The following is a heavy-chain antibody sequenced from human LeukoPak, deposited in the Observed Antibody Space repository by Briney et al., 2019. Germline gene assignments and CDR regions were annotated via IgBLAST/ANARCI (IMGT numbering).Heavy chain of an antibody. V-gene: IGHV3-7*03. Sequence: GGSLRLSCAASGFIFSSYWMSWVRQAPGKGLEWVANIKQDGNERHYVDSVKGRFTISRDNSKNPLYLQMNSLRPEDTAVYYCASDSPRVGATGSNDHWGQGTQVTVSS. J-gene: IGHJ4*02. D-gene: IGHD1-26*01. CDR3: ASDSPRVGATGSNDH. CDR1: GFIFSSYW. CDR2: IKQDGNER.